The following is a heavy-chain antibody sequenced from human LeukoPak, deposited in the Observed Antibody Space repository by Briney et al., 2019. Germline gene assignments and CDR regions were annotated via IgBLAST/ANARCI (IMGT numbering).Heavy chain of an antibody. V-gene: IGHV1-69*05. J-gene: IGHJ4*02. CDR2: IIPIFGTA. CDR1: GGTFSSYA. CDR3: ARGPPFVGYCSGGSCYSSSYFDY. Sequence: ASVKVSCKASGGTFSSYAISCVRQAPGQGLEWMGRIIPIFGTANYAQKFQGRVTITTDESTSTAYMELSSLRSEDTAVYYCARGPPFVGYCSGGSCYSSSYFDYWGQGTLVTVSS. D-gene: IGHD2-15*01.